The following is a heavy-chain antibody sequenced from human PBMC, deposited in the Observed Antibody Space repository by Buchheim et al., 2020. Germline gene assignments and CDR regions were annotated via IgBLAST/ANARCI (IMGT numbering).Heavy chain of an antibody. V-gene: IGHV3-48*01. CDR1: GFIFSSYS. J-gene: IGHJ6*02. Sequence: EVQLVESGGGLVQPGGSLRMSCEASGFIFSSYSMNWVRQAPGKGLEWVAYINTGSSFIRYVDSVKGRFTVSRDNAKKSLYLQMNSLKAEDTAVYYCARVGYCSGGSCYGMDVWDRGT. CDR3: ARVGYCSGGSCYGMDV. D-gene: IGHD2-15*01. CDR2: INTGSSFI.